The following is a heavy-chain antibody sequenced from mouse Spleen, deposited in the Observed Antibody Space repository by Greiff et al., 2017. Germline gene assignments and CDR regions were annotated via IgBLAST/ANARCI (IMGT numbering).Heavy chain of an antibody. J-gene: IGHJ3*01. Sequence: QVQLKESGAELARPGASVKLSCKASGYTFTSYWMQWVKQRPGQGLEWIGAIYPGDGDTRYTQKFKGKATLTADKSSSTAYMQLSSLASEDSAVYYCAGTGPAWFAYWGQGTLVTVSA. V-gene: IGHV1-87*01. CDR3: AGTGPAWFAY. CDR1: GYTFTSYW. D-gene: IGHD3-3*01. CDR2: IYPGDGDT.